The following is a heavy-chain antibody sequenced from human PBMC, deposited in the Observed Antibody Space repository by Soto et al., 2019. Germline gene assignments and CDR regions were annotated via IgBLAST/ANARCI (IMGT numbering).Heavy chain of an antibody. V-gene: IGHV4-4*07. CDR2: FHSNGNS. Sequence: SETLSLTCSVSGDSISTSYWSWIRQPAEKRPEWIGRFHSNGNSHYNPSLKSRVTISLDKSENQFSLKVTSLTAADTAVYYCASRDPGTSVDYWGQGTLVTVSS. CDR3: ASRDPGTSVDY. J-gene: IGHJ4*02. D-gene: IGHD1-7*01. CDR1: GDSISTSY.